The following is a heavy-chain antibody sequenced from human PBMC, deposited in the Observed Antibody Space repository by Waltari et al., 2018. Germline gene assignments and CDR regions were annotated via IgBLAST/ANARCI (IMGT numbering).Heavy chain of an antibody. V-gene: IGHV1-24*01. CDR2: FDPEDGET. D-gene: IGHD5-18*01. CDR1: GYTLPELS. J-gene: IGHJ3*02. CDR3: ATDHVDTAMATALYAFDI. Sequence: QVQLVQSGAEVKKPGASVKVSCKVSGYTLPELSMHWLRHAPGTGLEWMGGFDPEDGETIYAQKFQGRVTMTEDTSTDTAYMELSSLRSEDTAVYYCATDHVDTAMATALYAFDIWGQGTMVTVSS.